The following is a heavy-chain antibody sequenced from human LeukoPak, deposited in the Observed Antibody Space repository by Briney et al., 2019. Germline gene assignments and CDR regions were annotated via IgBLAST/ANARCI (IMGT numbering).Heavy chain of an antibody. CDR3: ARAGYSSSWYSDVDDY. CDR2: ISSSSSYI. D-gene: IGHD6-13*01. CDR1: GFTFSSYS. V-gene: IGHV3-21*01. J-gene: IGHJ4*02. Sequence: GGSLRLSCAASGFTFSSYSMNWVRQAPGKGLEWVSSISSSSSYIYYADSVKGRLTISRDNAKNSLYLQMNSLRAEDTAVYYCARAGYSSSWYSDVDDYWGQGTLVTVSS.